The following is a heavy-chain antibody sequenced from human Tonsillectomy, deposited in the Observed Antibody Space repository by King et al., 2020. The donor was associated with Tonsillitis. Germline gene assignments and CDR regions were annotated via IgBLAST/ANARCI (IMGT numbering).Heavy chain of an antibody. V-gene: IGHV1-18*01. CDR1: GYTFTTFG. CDR2: INQYNTNT. D-gene: IGHD3-3*01. Sequence: QLQLVQSGAEVKKPGASVKVSCKAAGYTFTTFGVSWVRQAPGQGLEWMGWINQYNTNTNNAQDLQGRVTMTTDTSASTAYMELRSLRSDDSAIYYCATYIRSGDVIGGYAFDIWGQGTMVTVSS. J-gene: IGHJ3*02. CDR3: ATYIRSGDVIGGYAFDI.